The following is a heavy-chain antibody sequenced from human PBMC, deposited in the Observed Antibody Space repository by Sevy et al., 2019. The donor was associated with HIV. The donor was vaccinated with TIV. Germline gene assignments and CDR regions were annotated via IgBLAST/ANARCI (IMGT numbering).Heavy chain of an antibody. CDR3: ARDRTYSSSWYYYYYGMDF. Sequence: GGSLRLSCAASGFTFSSYWMSWVRQAPGKGLEWVANIKQDGSEKYYVDYVKGRVTISRDNGQNSLYLQMNSLRAEDTAVYYCARDRTYSSSWYYYYYGMDFWGQGTTVTVSS. V-gene: IGHV3-7*03. J-gene: IGHJ6*02. D-gene: IGHD6-13*01. CDR2: IKQDGSEK. CDR1: GFTFSSYW.